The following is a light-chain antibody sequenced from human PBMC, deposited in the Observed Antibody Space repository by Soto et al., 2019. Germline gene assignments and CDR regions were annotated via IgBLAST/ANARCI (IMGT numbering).Light chain of an antibody. Sequence: QSALAQPASVSGSPGQSITISCTGTSSDVGAYNYVSWFQQHPGKAPTLIISEVSNRPSGVSNRFSGSKSGNAASLTISGLQAEDEADYFCFSFTTDWTHVFGTGTKGT. CDR3: FSFTTDWTHV. CDR1: SSDVGAYNY. CDR2: EVS. J-gene: IGLJ1*01. V-gene: IGLV2-14*01.